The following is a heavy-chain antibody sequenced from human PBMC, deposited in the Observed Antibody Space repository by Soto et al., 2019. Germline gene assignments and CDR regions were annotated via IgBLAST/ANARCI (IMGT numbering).Heavy chain of an antibody. CDR2: INAGNGNT. D-gene: IGHD6-19*01. Sequence: APVKVSCKASGYTFTGYAMHWVRQAPGQRLEWMGWINAGNGNTKYSQKFQGRVTITRDTSASAAYMELSSLSSEDTAVYYCARAVAVPADFDYWGQGTLVTSPQ. CDR1: GYTFTGYA. V-gene: IGHV1-3*01. CDR3: ARAVAVPADFDY. J-gene: IGHJ4*02.